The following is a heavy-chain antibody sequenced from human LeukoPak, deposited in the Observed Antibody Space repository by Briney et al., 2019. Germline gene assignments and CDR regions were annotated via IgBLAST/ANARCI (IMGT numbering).Heavy chain of an antibody. J-gene: IGHJ6*02. Sequence: SETLSLTCTVSGGSISSSSYYWVWIRQPPGKGLEWIGSIYYSGSTYYNPSLKSRVTISVDTSKNQFSLKLSSVTAADTAVYYCASIVGATGYYGMDVWGQGTTVTVSS. CDR2: IYYSGST. CDR1: GGSISSSSYY. CDR3: ASIVGATGYYGMDV. V-gene: IGHV4-39*01. D-gene: IGHD1-26*01.